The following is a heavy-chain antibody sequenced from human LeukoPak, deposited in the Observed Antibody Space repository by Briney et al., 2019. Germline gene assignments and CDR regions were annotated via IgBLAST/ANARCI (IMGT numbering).Heavy chain of an antibody. D-gene: IGHD3-22*01. CDR3: AREPDYYYDSSGSQGVL. CDR1: GGSISSYY. CDR2: IYYSGST. Sequence: PSETLSLTCTVSGGSISSYYWSWIRQPPGKGLEWIGYIYYSGSTNYSPSLKSRVTISVDTSKNQFSLKLSSVTAADTAVYYCAREPDYYYDSSGSQGVLWGQGTLVTVSS. V-gene: IGHV4-59*01. J-gene: IGHJ4*02.